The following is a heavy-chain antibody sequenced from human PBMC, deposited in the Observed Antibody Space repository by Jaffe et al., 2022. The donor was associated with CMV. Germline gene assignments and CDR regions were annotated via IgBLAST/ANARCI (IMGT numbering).Heavy chain of an antibody. CDR1: GGTFSSYA. Sequence: QVQLVQSGAEVKKPGSSVKVSCKASGGTFSSYAISWVRQAPGQGLEWMGGIIPIFGTANYAQKFQGRVTITADESTSTAYMELSSLRSEDTAVYYCARGGPIVVVPAAKAGMDVWGQGTTVTVSS. CDR2: IIPIFGTA. V-gene: IGHV1-69*01. J-gene: IGHJ6*02. D-gene: IGHD2-2*01. CDR3: ARGGPIVVVPAAKAGMDV.